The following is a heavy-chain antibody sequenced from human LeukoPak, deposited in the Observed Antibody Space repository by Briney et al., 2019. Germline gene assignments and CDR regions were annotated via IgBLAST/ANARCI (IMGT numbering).Heavy chain of an antibody. V-gene: IGHV3-7*01. J-gene: IGHJ4*02. CDR2: IKQDGSEK. CDR3: ARVEVGYFDY. D-gene: IGHD2-15*01. CDR1: GFTSSSFW. Sequence: GGSLRLSCAASGFTSSSFWMSWVRQAPGTGLEWVANIKQDGSEKYYVDSVKGRFTISRDNAKNSLYLQMNSLRAEDTAVYYCARVEVGYFDYWGQGTLVTVSS.